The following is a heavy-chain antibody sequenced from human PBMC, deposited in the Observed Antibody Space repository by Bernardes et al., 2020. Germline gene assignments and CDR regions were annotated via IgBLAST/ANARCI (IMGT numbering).Heavy chain of an antibody. CDR2: IYYSGST. CDR3: ARERYDFWSGSVYYGRDV. D-gene: IGHD3-3*01. CDR1: GGSISSGGYY. Sequence: SETLSLTCTVSGGSISSGGYYWSWLLQHPGKGLEWIGYIYYSGSTYYNPSLKSRVTISVDTSKNQFSLKLSSVTAADTAVYYCARERYDFWSGSVYYGRDVWGQGTTVTVSS. J-gene: IGHJ6*02. V-gene: IGHV4-31*03.